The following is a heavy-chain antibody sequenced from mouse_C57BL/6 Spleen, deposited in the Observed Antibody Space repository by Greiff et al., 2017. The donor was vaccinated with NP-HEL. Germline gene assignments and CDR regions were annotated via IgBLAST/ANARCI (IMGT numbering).Heavy chain of an antibody. CDR2: IYPSDSET. V-gene: IGHV1-61*01. CDR1: GYTFTSYW. J-gene: IGHJ1*03. D-gene: IGHD1-1*01. Sequence: VQLQQPGAELVRPGSSVKLSCKASGYTFTSYWMDWVKQRPGQGLEWIGNIYPSDSETHYNQKFKDKATLTVDKSSSTAYMQLSSLTSEDSAVYYCARPIWYYGSSYGWYFDVWGTGTTVTVSS. CDR3: ARPIWYYGSSYGWYFDV.